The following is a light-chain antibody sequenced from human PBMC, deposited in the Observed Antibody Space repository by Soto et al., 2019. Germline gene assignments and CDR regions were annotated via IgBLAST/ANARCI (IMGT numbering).Light chain of an antibody. Sequence: EIVLTQSPGTQSLSPGERATLSCRASQSVSSSSLSWYQQKPGQAPRLLIYDTSSRATDIPDRFSGSGSGTDFTLTISRLEPEDFTVYYCQHYGTSMWTFGQGTKVDIK. V-gene: IGKV3-20*01. J-gene: IGKJ1*01. CDR2: DTS. CDR3: QHYGTSMWT. CDR1: QSVSSSS.